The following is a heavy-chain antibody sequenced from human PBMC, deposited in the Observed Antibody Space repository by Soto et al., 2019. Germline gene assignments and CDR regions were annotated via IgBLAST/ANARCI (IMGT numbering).Heavy chain of an antibody. CDR3: ARAVAVPADFDY. Sequence: SETLSLTCAVSGGSIISNNWWSWVRQPPGKGLEWIGEIYHSGSTNYNPSLKSRVTISVDKSKNQFSLKLGSVTAADTAVYYCARAVAVPADFDYWGPGTLVTV. V-gene: IGHV4-4*02. CDR2: IYHSGST. CDR1: GGSIISNNW. D-gene: IGHD6-19*01. J-gene: IGHJ4*02.